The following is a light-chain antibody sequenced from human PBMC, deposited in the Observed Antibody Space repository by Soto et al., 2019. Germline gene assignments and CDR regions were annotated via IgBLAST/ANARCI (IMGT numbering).Light chain of an antibody. J-gene: IGKJ1*01. V-gene: IGKV1-5*03. CDR2: KAS. CDR3: QQYDTYWT. Sequence: DIQMTQSASTLSASFGDRVTITCRASQSISSWLAWYQQKPGRAPKLLIYKASSLETGVPSRFSGSASGTESTLTISSLKPDDFATYYCQQYDTYWTFGQGTKVDIK. CDR1: QSISSW.